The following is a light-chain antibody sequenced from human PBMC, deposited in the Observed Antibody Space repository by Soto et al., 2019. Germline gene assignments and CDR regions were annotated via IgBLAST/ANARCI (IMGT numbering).Light chain of an antibody. CDR3: SSYTSSSPYV. J-gene: IGLJ1*01. Sequence: QSVLTQPASVSGSPGQSITISCTGTSSDVGGYNYVSWYQQHPGKAPKLMIYEVSNRPSGVSNRFSGSKSGNTASLTISGLQAEDEAAYYCSSYTSSSPYVFGTGTKVTVL. V-gene: IGLV2-14*01. CDR2: EVS. CDR1: SSDVGGYNY.